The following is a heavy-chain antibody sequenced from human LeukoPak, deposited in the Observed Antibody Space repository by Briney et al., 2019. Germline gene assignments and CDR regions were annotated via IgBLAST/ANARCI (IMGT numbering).Heavy chain of an antibody. Sequence: GGSLRLSCAASGFSFSSYAMHWVRQAPGRGLEWVAYIHTDQTIQYYADSVKGRFTISRDNSKNTLYLQMKTLRSEDTAVYYCGYYNSGSYSTPDSWGQGTQVTVSS. J-gene: IGHJ5*01. V-gene: IGHV3-30*02. D-gene: IGHD3-10*01. CDR1: GFSFSSYA. CDR2: IHTDQTIQ. CDR3: GYYNSGSYSTPDS.